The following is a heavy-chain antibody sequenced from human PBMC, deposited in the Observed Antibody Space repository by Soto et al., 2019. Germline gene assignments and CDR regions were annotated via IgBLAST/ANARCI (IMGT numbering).Heavy chain of an antibody. CDR3: ARGVIEYSSSFERRFRGKNWFDR. D-gene: IGHD6-6*01. V-gene: IGHV4-30-2*01. CDR1: GGSISSGGYS. Sequence: PSETLSLTCAVSGGSISSGGYSWSWIRQPPGKGLEWIGYIYHSGSTYYNPSLKSRVTISVDRSKNQFSLKLSSVTAADTAVYYCARGVIEYSSSFERRFRGKNWFDRWGQGTLVTVSS. J-gene: IGHJ5*02. CDR2: IYHSGST.